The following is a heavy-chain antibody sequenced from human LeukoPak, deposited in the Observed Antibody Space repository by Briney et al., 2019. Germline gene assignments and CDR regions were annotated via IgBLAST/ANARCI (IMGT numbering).Heavy chain of an antibody. CDR1: GYTLTELS. J-gene: IGHJ4*02. V-gene: IGHV1-18*01. CDR2: ISSYNGNT. Sequence: ASVNVSCKVSGYTLTELSMHWVRQAPGQGLEWMGWISSYNGNTNYAQKLQGRVTMTTDTSTSTAYMELRSLISDDTAVYYCARGDYGDYWGQGTLVTVSS. CDR3: ARGDYGDY.